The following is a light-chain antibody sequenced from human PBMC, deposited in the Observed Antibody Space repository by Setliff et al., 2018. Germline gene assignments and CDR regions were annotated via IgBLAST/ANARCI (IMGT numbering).Light chain of an antibody. CDR2: EVT. Sequence: QSVLTQPASVSGSPGQSITISCSGTIGDVGAYDFVSWYQHHPGKAPKLVIYEVTNRPSGISNRFSGSKSGNSASLIISGLQAEDEADYYCSSYEGSNNLLFGGGTK. J-gene: IGLJ2*01. V-gene: IGLV2-14*01. CDR3: SSYEGSNNLL. CDR1: IGDVGAYDF.